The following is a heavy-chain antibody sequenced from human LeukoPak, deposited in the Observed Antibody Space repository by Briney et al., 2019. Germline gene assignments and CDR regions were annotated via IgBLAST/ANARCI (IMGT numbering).Heavy chain of an antibody. CDR1: GFTVSSNY. D-gene: IGHD6-19*01. CDR2: IYSGGST. J-gene: IGHJ5*02. CDR3: ARDDPSSGWYGWFDP. Sequence: GGSLRLSRAASGFTVSSNYMSWVRQAPGKGLEWVSVIYSGGSTYYADSVKGRFTISRDNSKNTLYLQMNSLRAEDTAVYYCARDDPSSGWYGWFDPWGQGTLVTVSS. V-gene: IGHV3-53*01.